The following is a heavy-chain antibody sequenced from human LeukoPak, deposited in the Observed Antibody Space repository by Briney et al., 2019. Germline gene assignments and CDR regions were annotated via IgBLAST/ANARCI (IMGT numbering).Heavy chain of an antibody. V-gene: IGHV3-30*02. CDR2: IRYDGSNK. D-gene: IGHD2-2*01. Sequence: GGSLRLSCAASGFTFSSYGMHWVRQAPGKGLEWVAFIRYDGSNKYYADSVKGRFTISRDNSKNTLYLQMNSLRAEDTAVYYCAKDPGGRYCSSTSCSNYFDYWGQGTLVTVSS. CDR1: GFTFSSYG. CDR3: AKDPGGRYCSSTSCSNYFDY. J-gene: IGHJ4*02.